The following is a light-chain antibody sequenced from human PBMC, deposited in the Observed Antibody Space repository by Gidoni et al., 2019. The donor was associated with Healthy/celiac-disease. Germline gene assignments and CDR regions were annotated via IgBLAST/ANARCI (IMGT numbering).Light chain of an antibody. CDR3: QAWDSSTVV. CDR1: KLGDKY. V-gene: IGLV3-1*01. J-gene: IGLJ2*01. Sequence: SYALTQLPSVAVSPGQTASITCSGDKLGDKYACWFQQKPGQSPVLEIYQDSKRPSGIPERFSGSNSGNTATLTISGTQAMDEADYYCQAWDSSTVVFGGGTKLT. CDR2: QDS.